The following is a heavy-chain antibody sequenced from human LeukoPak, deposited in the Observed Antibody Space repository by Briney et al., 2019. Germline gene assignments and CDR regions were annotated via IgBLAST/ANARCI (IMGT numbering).Heavy chain of an antibody. J-gene: IGHJ3*02. CDR1: GYTFTAYY. D-gene: IGHD3-22*01. CDR3: ARDSELNYYDSSEQPSYAFDI. Sequence: EASVKVSCKPSGYTFTAYYLHWVRQAPGQGLEWMGWISAYNGNTNYAQKLQGRVTMTTDTSTSTAYMELRSLRSDDTAVYYCARDSELNYYDSSEQPSYAFDIWGQGTMVTVSS. CDR2: ISAYNGNT. V-gene: IGHV1-18*04.